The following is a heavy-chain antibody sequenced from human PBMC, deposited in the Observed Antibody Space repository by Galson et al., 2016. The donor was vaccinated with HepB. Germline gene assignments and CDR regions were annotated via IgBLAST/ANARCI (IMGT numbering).Heavy chain of an antibody. CDR2: IKEDGSDT. Sequence: SLRLSCAASGFTFSRYWMTWVRQAPGKGLEWVAKIKEDGSDTFYVDSVKGRFTISKDNAKDSLFLQMNSLRDEDTALYYCTRDLGYCNGGTCYSVNDLWGQGTLVTVSS. V-gene: IGHV3-7*05. CDR1: GFTFSRYW. CDR3: TRDLGYCNGGTCYSVNDL. J-gene: IGHJ5*02. D-gene: IGHD2-15*01.